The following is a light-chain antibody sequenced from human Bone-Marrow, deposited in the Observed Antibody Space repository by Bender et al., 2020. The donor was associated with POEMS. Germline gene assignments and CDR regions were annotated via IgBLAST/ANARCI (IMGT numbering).Light chain of an antibody. CDR1: DSNIGSYD. CDR2: NNN. Sequence: QSVLTQPPSASGTPGQRVTISCSGSDSNIGSYDVNWYRQFPGTAPKLLIYNNNQRPSGVPARFSGSRSGTSASLAIGGRQAEEEADYYCAAWIGSLRSRVFGGGTKLTVL. V-gene: IGLV1-44*01. J-gene: IGLJ3*02. CDR3: AAWIGSLRSRV.